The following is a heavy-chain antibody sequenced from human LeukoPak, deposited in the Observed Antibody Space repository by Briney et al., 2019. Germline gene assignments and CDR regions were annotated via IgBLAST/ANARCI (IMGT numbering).Heavy chain of an antibody. Sequence: SETLSLTCTVSGGSISSGGYYWSWIRQHPGKSLEWIGYIYYSGSTYYNPSLKSRVTISVDTSKNQFSLKLSSVTAADTAMYYCTRGFSFYSSWFDPWGQGTLVTVSS. D-gene: IGHD4-11*01. J-gene: IGHJ5*02. V-gene: IGHV4-31*03. CDR3: TRGFSFYSSWFDP. CDR2: IYYSGST. CDR1: GGSISSGGYY.